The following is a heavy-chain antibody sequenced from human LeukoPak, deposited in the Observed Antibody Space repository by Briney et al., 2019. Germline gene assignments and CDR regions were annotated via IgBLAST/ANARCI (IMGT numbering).Heavy chain of an antibody. CDR2: ISGSGGST. V-gene: IGHV3-23*01. J-gene: IGHJ3*02. Sequence: GGSLRLSCAASGFAFSNYAMSWVRQAPGKGLEWVSAISGSGGSTYYADSVKGRFSISRDNSKNTLYLQMNSLRAEDTAVYYCAKQGYYYDSSGNDIWGQGTMVTVSS. CDR3: AKQGYYYDSSGNDI. D-gene: IGHD3-22*01. CDR1: GFAFSNYA.